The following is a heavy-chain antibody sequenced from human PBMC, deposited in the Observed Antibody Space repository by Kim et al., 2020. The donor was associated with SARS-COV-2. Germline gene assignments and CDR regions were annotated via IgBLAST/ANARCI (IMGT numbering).Heavy chain of an antibody. CDR3: AREYSGSYWFDP. Sequence: YATKFQCRVTMTRDTSTSTVYKELSSLRSEDTAMYYCAREYSGSYWFDPWGQGTLVTVSS. J-gene: IGHJ5*02. V-gene: IGHV1-46*01. D-gene: IGHD1-26*01.